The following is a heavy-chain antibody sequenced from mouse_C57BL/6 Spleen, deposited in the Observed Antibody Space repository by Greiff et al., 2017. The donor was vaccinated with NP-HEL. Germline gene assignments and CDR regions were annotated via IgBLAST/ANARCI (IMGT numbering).Heavy chain of an antibody. CDR3: AREKYYCGSITLGAMGC. J-gene: IGHJ4*01. Sequence: QVQLQQPGAELVRPGSSVKLSCKASGYTFTSSWMHWVKQRPIQGLEWIGNIDPSDSETHYNQKFKDKATFTVATSSSTAYMQLSSLTSEDSAVYYCAREKYYCGSITLGAMGCWGQGTSVTVSS. V-gene: IGHV1-52*01. CDR1: GYTFTSSW. CDR2: IDPSDSET. D-gene: IGHD1-1*01.